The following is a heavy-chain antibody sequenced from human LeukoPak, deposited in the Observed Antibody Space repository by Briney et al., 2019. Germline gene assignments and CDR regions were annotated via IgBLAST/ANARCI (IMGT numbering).Heavy chain of an antibody. CDR1: GFTFSSYS. CDR3: AAYDFWSGYYPNDY. D-gene: IGHD3-3*01. J-gene: IGHJ4*02. Sequence: GGSLRLSCAASGFTFSSYSMSWVRQAPGKGLEWVSSISSSSSYIYYADSVKGRFTISRDNAKNSLYLQMNSLRAEDTAVYYCAAYDFWSGYYPNDYWGQGTLVTVSS. CDR2: ISSSSSYI. V-gene: IGHV3-21*01.